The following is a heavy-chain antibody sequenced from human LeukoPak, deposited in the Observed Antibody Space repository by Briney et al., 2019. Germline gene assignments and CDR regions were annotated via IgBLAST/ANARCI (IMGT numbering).Heavy chain of an antibody. Sequence: GASVKVSCKASGGTFSSYAISWVRQAPGQGLEWMGGIIPIFGTANYTQKFQGRVTITTDESTSTAYMELSSLRSEDTAVYYCARGGSYFYDYYMDVWGKGATVTVSS. J-gene: IGHJ6*03. D-gene: IGHD1-26*01. V-gene: IGHV1-69*05. CDR2: IIPIFGTA. CDR1: GGTFSSYA. CDR3: ARGGSYFYDYYMDV.